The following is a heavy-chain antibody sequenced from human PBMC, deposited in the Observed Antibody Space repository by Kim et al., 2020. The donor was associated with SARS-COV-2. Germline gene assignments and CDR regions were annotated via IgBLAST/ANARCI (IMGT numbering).Heavy chain of an antibody. D-gene: IGHD3-16*01. CDR2: IKPDGSEE. J-gene: IGHJ5*02. CDR1: GFDFSSYW. V-gene: IGHV3-7*01. Sequence: GGSLRLSCAASGFDFSSYWMSWVRQAPGKGLQCVANIKPDGSEEYYVDSVKGRFTISRDNTKNSVSLQMNSLSDDDTAVYYCVLLVSGNDVYRRFDPWGQGALVTVSS. CDR3: VLLVSGNDVYRRFDP.